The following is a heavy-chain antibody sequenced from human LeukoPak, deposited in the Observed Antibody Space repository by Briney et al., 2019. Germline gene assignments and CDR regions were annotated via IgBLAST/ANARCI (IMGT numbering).Heavy chain of an antibody. Sequence: GGSLRLSCVGSGFSFSDAWMSWVRQAPGKGLEWVGSIKMKSHGATTEEASPVKGRFTISRDDSKNTLYLQMNSLKTEDTAVYYCTTWNYWGQGTLVTVSS. CDR2: IKMKSHGATT. CDR1: GFSFSDAW. V-gene: IGHV3-15*01. J-gene: IGHJ4*02. CDR3: TTWNY.